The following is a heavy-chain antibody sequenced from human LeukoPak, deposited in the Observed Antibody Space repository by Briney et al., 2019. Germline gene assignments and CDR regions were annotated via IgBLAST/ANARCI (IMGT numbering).Heavy chain of an antibody. CDR1: GFTFDDDG. Sequence: GGSLRLSCVVSGFTFDDDGMNWVRRAPGKGLEWVSAITWNGGSTAYADSVKGRFTISRDSPKNSLYLQMNNLRAEDTALYFCARGRYCSSSSCPPVSYFDSWGQGTLVTVSS. V-gene: IGHV3-20*04. CDR3: ARGRYCSSSSCPPVSYFDS. J-gene: IGHJ4*02. CDR2: ITWNGGST. D-gene: IGHD2-2*01.